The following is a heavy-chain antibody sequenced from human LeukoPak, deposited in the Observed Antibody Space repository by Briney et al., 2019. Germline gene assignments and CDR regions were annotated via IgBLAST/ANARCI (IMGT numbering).Heavy chain of an antibody. CDR1: GFTVSDND. J-gene: IGHJ4*02. CDR3: ARDPGYSYGYDY. Sequence: GGSLRLSCVASGFTVSDNDMTWVRQAPGKGLEWVSVIYSGGSTNYADSVKGRFTISRDNSKNTLYLQMNRLRADDTALYYCARDPGYSYGYDYWGQGTLVTVSS. CDR2: IYSGGST. D-gene: IGHD5-18*01. V-gene: IGHV3-66*01.